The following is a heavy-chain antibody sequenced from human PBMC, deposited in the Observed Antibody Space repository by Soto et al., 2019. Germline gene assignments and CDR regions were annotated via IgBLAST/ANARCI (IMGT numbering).Heavy chain of an antibody. D-gene: IGHD3-22*01. CDR3: AHSSEGSVASSGHYTWNRFDP. Sequence: SAPTLVNPTQTLTLTCTFSGFSLSTSGVGVGWIRQPPGKALEWLALIYWDADKRYSPSLTRRLTITKETSKNKVVLTITNMDPVDTATYYCAHSSEGSVASSGHYTWNRFDPWGQ. V-gene: IGHV2-5*02. CDR2: IYWDADK. CDR1: GFSLSTSGVG. J-gene: IGHJ5*02.